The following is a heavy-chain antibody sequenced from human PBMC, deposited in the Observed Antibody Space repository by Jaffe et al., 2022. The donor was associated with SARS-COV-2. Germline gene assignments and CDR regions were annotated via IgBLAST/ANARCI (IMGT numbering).Heavy chain of an antibody. V-gene: IGHV3-23*04. CDR2: ITGTNTGYKT. CDR3: AKTNYYDNSGNF. D-gene: IGHD3-22*01. Sequence: EVQVVESGGGLVQPGGSLRLSCAASGFTFSTYAMSWVRQAPGKGLEWVSDITGTNTGYKTYYADSVKGRFTISRDNSKNTLYLQMNSLRAEDTAVYYCAKTNYYDNSGNFWGQGTLVTVSS. J-gene: IGHJ4*02. CDR1: GFTFSTYA.